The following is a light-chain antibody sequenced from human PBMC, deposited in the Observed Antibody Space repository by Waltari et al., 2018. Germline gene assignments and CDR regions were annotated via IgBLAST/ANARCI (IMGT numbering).Light chain of an antibody. CDR1: DVAYFNL. Sequence: QSALTQPASVSGSYGQSITISCGDVAYFNLVSWYQQQPGKAPKVIIYEGNKRPSGLSDRFSGSKSGNTASLTISGLQADDQADYYCCSYAGGTSWVFDGGTKLTVL. J-gene: IGLJ3*02. CDR2: EGN. CDR3: CSYAGGTSWV. V-gene: IGLV2-23*01.